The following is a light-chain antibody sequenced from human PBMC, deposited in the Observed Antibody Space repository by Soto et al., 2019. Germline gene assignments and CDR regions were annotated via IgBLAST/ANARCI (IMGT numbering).Light chain of an antibody. J-gene: IGKJ2*01. CDR2: DAS. V-gene: IGKV3-11*01. CDR3: QQRFNWPRFT. Sequence: EIVLTQSPATLSLSPGERATLSCRASQSVSSYLAWYQQKPGQAPRLLIYDASNRATGIPARFSGGGSGTDFTRALSSLEPEDFAVYYCQQRFNWPRFTCGQGTKLEIK. CDR1: QSVSSY.